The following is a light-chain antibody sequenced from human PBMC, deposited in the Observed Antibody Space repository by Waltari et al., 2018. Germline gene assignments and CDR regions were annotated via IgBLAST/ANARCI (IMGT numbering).Light chain of an antibody. J-gene: IGKJ2*01. CDR2: LGS. Sequence: DIVMTQSPLSLPVTPGEPASISCRSSQSLLHSNGKIFFEWYLKKPGQSPQLLIYLGSNRAAGVPDRFSGRRSGTDFTLKISRVEAEDVGVYYCMQALQTPYTFGQGTKLEIK. CDR1: QSLLHSNGKIF. CDR3: MQALQTPYT. V-gene: IGKV2-28*01.